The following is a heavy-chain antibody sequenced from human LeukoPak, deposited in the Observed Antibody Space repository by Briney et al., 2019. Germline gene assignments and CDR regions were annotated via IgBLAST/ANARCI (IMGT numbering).Heavy chain of an antibody. CDR1: GYIFTSYF. D-gene: IGHD5-18*01. CDR3: ARESYMYSYGYFDY. Sequence: ASVKVSCKASGYIFTSYFIHWVRQAPGQGLEWMGITNPDGGSTTYAQRFQGRVTMTRDMSTSTVYMELSSLRSEDTAVYYCARESYMYSYGYFDYWGQGTLVTVSS. V-gene: IGHV1-46*01. CDR2: TNPDGGST. J-gene: IGHJ4*02.